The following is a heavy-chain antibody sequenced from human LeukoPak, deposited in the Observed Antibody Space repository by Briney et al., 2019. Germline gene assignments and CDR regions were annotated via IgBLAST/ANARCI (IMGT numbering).Heavy chain of an antibody. D-gene: IGHD3-9*01. Sequence: ASVKVSCKASGYTFTGYYMHWVRQAPGQGLEWMGWINPNSGGTNYAQKFQGRVTMTRDTSISTAYMELSRLRSDDTAVYYCARAFYDILTGYATPIGYWGQGTLATVSS. CDR3: ARAFYDILTGYATPIGY. V-gene: IGHV1-2*02. CDR2: INPNSGGT. J-gene: IGHJ4*02. CDR1: GYTFTGYY.